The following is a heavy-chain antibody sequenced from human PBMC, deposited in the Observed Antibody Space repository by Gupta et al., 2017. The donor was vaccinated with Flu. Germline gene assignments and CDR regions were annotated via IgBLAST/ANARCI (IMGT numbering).Heavy chain of an antibody. CDR2: ISWNSGSI. Sequence: TFDDYAMHWVRQAPGKGLEWVSGISWNSGSIGYADSVKGRFTISRDNAKNSLYLQMNSLRAEDTALYYCVRSYYYYYYMDVWGKGTTVTVS. V-gene: IGHV3-9*01. CDR3: VRSYYYYYYMDV. J-gene: IGHJ6*03. CDR1: TFDDYA.